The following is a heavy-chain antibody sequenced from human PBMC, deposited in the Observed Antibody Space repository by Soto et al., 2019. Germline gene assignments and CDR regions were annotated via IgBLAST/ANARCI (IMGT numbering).Heavy chain of an antibody. V-gene: IGHV4-34*01. D-gene: IGHD4-4*01. CDR1: GGSFNDYY. CDR3: ARQDNRDYSSSYAFDI. Sequence: QLQLHQWGAGLLKPSETMSLTCDVYGGSFNDYYWTWIRQPPGKGLEWIGEINHSGKTNYNPSLKSRVTISVDTPQHQFFLKLNSVTAADTAVYFCARQDNRDYSSSYAFDIWGLGTLVTVSS. CDR2: INHSGKT. J-gene: IGHJ3*02.